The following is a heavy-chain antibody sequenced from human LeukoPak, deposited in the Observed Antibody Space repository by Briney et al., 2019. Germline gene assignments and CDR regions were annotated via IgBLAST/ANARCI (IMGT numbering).Heavy chain of an antibody. Sequence: SVKVSCKASGGTFSSYAISWVRQAPGQGLEWMGGIIPIFGTANYAQKFQGRVTITADESTSTAYMELSSLRSEDTAVYSCAGDSRATPPPSSYYYMDVWGKGTTVTVSS. J-gene: IGHJ6*03. V-gene: IGHV1-69*13. CDR3: AGDSRATPPPSSYYYMDV. D-gene: IGHD3-10*01. CDR1: GGTFSSYA. CDR2: IIPIFGTA.